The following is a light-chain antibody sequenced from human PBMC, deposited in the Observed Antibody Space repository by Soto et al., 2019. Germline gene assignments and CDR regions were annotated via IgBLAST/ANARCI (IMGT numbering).Light chain of an antibody. CDR1: QAISGY. V-gene: IGKV1-39*01. Sequence: EIQMTQSPASLSASVGDRVTVTCRAGQAISGYLNWYQQKPGKAPTLLIFAASTLQSGVPSRFSGSGSGTEFTLTINSLQTEDSATYFCQQTNLIPFTFGPWTK. CDR3: QQTNLIPFT. CDR2: AAS. J-gene: IGKJ3*01.